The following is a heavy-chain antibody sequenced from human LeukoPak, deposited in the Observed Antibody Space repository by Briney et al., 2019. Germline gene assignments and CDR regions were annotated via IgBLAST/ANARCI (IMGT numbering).Heavy chain of an antibody. D-gene: IGHD3-16*01. V-gene: IGHV3-11*04. CDR2: ISSSGSTI. Sequence: GGSLRLSCAASGFTFSDYYMSWIRQAPGKGLEWVSYISSSGSTIYYADSVKGRFAISRDNAKNSLYLQMNSLRAEDTAVYYRARDNEQPGIINYWGQGTLVTVSS. CDR3: ARDNEQPGIINY. J-gene: IGHJ4*02. CDR1: GFTFSDYY.